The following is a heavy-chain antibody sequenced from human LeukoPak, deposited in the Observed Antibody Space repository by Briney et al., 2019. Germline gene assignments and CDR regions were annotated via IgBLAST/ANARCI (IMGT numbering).Heavy chain of an antibody. CDR3: ARESNSSGWFDAFDI. CDR1: GGSISSYY. D-gene: IGHD6-19*01. Sequence: SQTLSLTCTVSGGSISSYYWSWIRQPPGKGLEWIGYIYYSGSTNYNPSLKSRVTISVDTSKNQFSLKLSSVTAADTAVYYCARESNSSGWFDAFDIWGQGTMVTVSS. V-gene: IGHV4-59*01. CDR2: IYYSGST. J-gene: IGHJ3*02.